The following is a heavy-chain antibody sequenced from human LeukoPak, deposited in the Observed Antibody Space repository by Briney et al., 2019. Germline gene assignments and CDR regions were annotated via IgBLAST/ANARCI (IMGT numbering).Heavy chain of an antibody. V-gene: IGHV1-2*02. J-gene: IGHJ5*02. CDR3: AKGWFADNWFDP. CDR1: GYTFTGYY. Sequence: ASVRVSCKASGYTFTGYYMHWVRQAPGQGLEWVGWINPNTGGTNYAQKFQGRVTMTRDTSISTAYMELRRLRSDDTAAYYCAKGWFADNWFDPWGQGTLVTVSS. D-gene: IGHD3-10*01. CDR2: INPNTGGT.